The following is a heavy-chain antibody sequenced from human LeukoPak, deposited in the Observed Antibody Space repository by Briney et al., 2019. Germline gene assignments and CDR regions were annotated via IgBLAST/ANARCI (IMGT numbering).Heavy chain of an antibody. CDR2: IYESGST. V-gene: IGHV4-30-4*01. D-gene: IGHD3-22*01. Sequence: PSETLSLTCTVSGGSISSGDYCWGWIRQPPGKGLEWIGYIYESGSTYYNPTLKSRVTISVDTSKNQFSLKLSSVTAADTAVYYCARNYYDSSGYSSDKFDYWGQGTLVTVSS. CDR1: GGSISSGDYC. J-gene: IGHJ4*02. CDR3: ARNYYDSSGYSSDKFDY.